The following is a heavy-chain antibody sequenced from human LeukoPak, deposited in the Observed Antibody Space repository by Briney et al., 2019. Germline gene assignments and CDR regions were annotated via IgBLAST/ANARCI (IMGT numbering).Heavy chain of an antibody. CDR3: ARHEGMVAASFDY. D-gene: IGHD2-15*01. Sequence: SETLSLTCTVSGGXMSSTSYWGWIRQPPGKGLEWIGSIYYSGSTYYHPSLKSRVTISVDTSNNLFSLKLTSVTAADTAVYYCARHEGMVAASFDYWGQGTLVTVSS. J-gene: IGHJ4*02. CDR1: GGXMSSTSY. CDR2: IYYSGST. V-gene: IGHV4-39*01.